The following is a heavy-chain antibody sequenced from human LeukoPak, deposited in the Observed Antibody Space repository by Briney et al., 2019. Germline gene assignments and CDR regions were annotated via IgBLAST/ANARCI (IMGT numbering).Heavy chain of an antibody. CDR2: TYYRSKWYS. V-gene: IGHV6-1*01. CDR3: ARANPPQYCSGVSCYSISFDY. CDR1: GDSVSSNSAA. J-gene: IGHJ4*02. D-gene: IGHD2-15*01. Sequence: QTLSLTCAISGDSVSSNSAAWNWIRQSPSRGLEWLGRTYYRSKWYSDYAVSVKSRITINPDTSKNQFSLQLNSVTPEDTAVYYCARANPPQYCSGVSCYSISFDYWGQGTLVTVSS.